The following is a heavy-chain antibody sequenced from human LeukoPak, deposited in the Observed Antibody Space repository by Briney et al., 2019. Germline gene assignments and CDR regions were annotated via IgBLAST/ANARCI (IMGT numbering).Heavy chain of an antibody. CDR1: GGSVSSGSYY. V-gene: IGHV4-61*01. CDR3: ARARAIRAFDY. D-gene: IGHD2-21*01. Sequence: ASETLSLTCTVSGGSVSSGSYYWTWIRQPPGKGLEWIGYISYSGSTNYNPSLKSRVTISVDTSKNQFSLNLSSVTAADTAVYYCARARAIRAFDYWGQGTLVTVSS. J-gene: IGHJ4*02. CDR2: ISYSGST.